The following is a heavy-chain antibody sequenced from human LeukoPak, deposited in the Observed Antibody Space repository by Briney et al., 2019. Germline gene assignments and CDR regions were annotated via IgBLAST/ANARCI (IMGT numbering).Heavy chain of an antibody. V-gene: IGHV3-9*01. CDR1: GFTFDDYA. D-gene: IGHD3-9*01. J-gene: IGHJ3*02. CDR3: ARGGKLRYFDWSPAFDI. Sequence: GGSLRLSCAASGFTFDDYAMHWVRQAPGKGLEWVSGISWNSGSIGYADSVKGRFTISRDNAKNSLYLQMNSLRAEDTAVYYCARGGKLRYFDWSPAFDIWGQGTMVTVSS. CDR2: ISWNSGSI.